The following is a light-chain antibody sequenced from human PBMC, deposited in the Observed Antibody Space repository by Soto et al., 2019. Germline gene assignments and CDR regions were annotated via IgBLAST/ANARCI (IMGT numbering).Light chain of an antibody. Sequence: DIQMTQSPSTLSASVGDRVTITCRASQTINTWLAWYQQKPGKAPKLLIYRASNLVSGVPSRFSCSGSGTEFTLTISSLQPDDFSIYYCQQYGTYSGTFGPGTKVDI. J-gene: IGKJ3*01. CDR3: QQYGTYSGT. V-gene: IGKV1-5*03. CDR1: QTINTW. CDR2: RAS.